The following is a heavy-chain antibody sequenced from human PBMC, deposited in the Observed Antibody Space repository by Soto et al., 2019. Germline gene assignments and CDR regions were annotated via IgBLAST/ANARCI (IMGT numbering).Heavy chain of an antibody. CDR2: TYYRSKWYS. CDR3: ARGRGIAAAENYYGMDV. Sequence: SQTLSLTCAISGDSVSSNSAAWNWIRQSPSRGLEWLGRTYYRSKWYSDYAVSVKSRITINPDTSKNQFSLQLNSVTPEDTAVYYCARGRGIAAAENYYGMDVWGQGTTVTVSS. V-gene: IGHV6-1*01. CDR1: GDSVSSNSAA. D-gene: IGHD6-13*01. J-gene: IGHJ6*02.